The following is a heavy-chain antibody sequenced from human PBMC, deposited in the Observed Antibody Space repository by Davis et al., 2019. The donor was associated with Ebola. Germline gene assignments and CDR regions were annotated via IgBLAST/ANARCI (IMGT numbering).Heavy chain of an antibody. J-gene: IGHJ4*02. V-gene: IGHV1-58*02. CDR2: IVVGSGNT. CDR1: GFTFTSSA. CDR3: ARRVGARSGFDS. Sequence: SVKVSCKASGFTFTSSAMQWVRQARGQRLEWIGWIVVGSGNTNYAQKFQERVTITRDMSTSTAYMELSSLRSEDTAVYYCARRVGARSGFDSWGQGSLVTVSS. D-gene: IGHD1-26*01.